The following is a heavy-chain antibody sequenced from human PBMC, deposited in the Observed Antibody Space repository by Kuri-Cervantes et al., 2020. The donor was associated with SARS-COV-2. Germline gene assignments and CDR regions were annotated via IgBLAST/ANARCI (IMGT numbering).Heavy chain of an antibody. V-gene: IGHV3-30*18. D-gene: IGHD2-2*01. CDR3: AKDQDLVVVPPAMFGMDV. J-gene: IGHJ6*02. CDR2: ISHDGNNK. CDR1: GFRFSSYG. Sequence: GGSLRLSCAASGFRFSSYGMHWVRQAPGKGLEWVAVISHDGNNKYYADSVKGRFTISRDNSKNTLYLQMNSLRAEDTAVYYCAKDQDLVVVPPAMFGMDVWGQGTTVTVS.